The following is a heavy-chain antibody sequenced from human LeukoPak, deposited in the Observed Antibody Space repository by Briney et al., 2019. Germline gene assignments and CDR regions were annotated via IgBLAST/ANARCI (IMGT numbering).Heavy chain of an antibody. J-gene: IGHJ3*02. CDR2: IYYSGST. CDR3: ARGSDSSSWYTFAFDI. D-gene: IGHD6-13*01. Sequence: SETLSLTCTVSGGSISSYYWSWVRQPPGKGLEWIGYIYYSGSTNYNPSLKSRVTISVDTSKNQFSLKLSSVTAADTAVYYCARGSDSSSWYTFAFDIWGQGTMVTVSS. V-gene: IGHV4-59*01. CDR1: GGSISSYY.